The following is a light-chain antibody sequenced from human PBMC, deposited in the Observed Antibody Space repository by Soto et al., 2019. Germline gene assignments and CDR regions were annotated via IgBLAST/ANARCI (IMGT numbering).Light chain of an antibody. CDR2: DVT. V-gene: IGLV2-14*03. J-gene: IGLJ1*01. CDR3: CSYTNINTNV. CDR1: STDVGGYNS. Sequence: QSALTQPASMSGSPGQSITISCTGSSTDVGGYNSVSWYQQHPGKAPKLMIYDVTNRPSGVSDRFSGSKSGNTASLTISGLQAEYEADYYCCSYTNINTNVFGSGTKVTVL.